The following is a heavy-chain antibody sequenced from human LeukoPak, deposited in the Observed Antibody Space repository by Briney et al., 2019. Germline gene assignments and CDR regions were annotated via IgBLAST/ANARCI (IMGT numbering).Heavy chain of an antibody. V-gene: IGHV1-18*01. CDR2: ISNYDGRT. CDR1: GYIFSNYG. Sequence: ASVKVSCKASGYIFSNYGISWVRQAPGQGLEWMGWISNYDGRTNFAQNFQGRVTLTTDTSTSTAYMELRTLRSDDTAVYYCARDFLKAEGCTEDYFDYWGQGTLVIVSS. CDR3: ARDFLKAEGCTEDYFDY. D-gene: IGHD2-15*01. J-gene: IGHJ4*02.